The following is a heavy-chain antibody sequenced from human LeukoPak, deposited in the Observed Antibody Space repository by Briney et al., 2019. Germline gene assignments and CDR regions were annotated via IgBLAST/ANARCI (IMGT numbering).Heavy chain of an antibody. CDR3: TQGAGWLIDY. J-gene: IGHJ4*02. Sequence: PSETLSLTCAVYGGSFSGYYWSWIRQPPGKGLEWIGEINHSGSTNYNPSLKSRVTISVDTSKNQFSLKLSSVTAADTAVYYCTQGAGWLIDYWGQGILVSVSS. D-gene: IGHD3-16*01. CDR1: GGSFSGYY. V-gene: IGHV4-34*03. CDR2: INHSGST.